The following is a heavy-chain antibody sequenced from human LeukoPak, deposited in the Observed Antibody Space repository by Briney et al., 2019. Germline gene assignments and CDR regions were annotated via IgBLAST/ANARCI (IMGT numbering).Heavy chain of an antibody. CDR2: IYYSGST. V-gene: IGHV4-39*07. CDR3: ARVLKAAAGPYYYYYYGMGV. Sequence: PSETLSLTCTVSGGSISSSSYYWGWIRQPPGKGLEWIGSIYYSGSTYYNPSLKSRVTISVDTSKNQFSLKLSSVTAADTAVYYCARVLKAAAGPYYYYYYGMGVWGQGTTVTVSS. D-gene: IGHD6-13*01. J-gene: IGHJ6*02. CDR1: GGSISSSSYY.